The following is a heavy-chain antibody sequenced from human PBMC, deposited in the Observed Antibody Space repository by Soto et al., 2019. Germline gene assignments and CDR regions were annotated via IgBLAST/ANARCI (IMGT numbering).Heavy chain of an antibody. D-gene: IGHD2-21*01. CDR1: VGSVSISTYA. Sequence: SETLSLTCTFSVGSVSISTYAWGWIRQPPGKGLEWIGTIYHSGITYYNPSLQSRVTISVDTSKNQFCLRLSFVTAADAALYFCARQDVRAWGRFDPWGQGTLVTVS. V-gene: IGHV4-39*01. CDR2: IYHSGIT. J-gene: IGHJ5*02. CDR3: ARQDVRAWGRFDP.